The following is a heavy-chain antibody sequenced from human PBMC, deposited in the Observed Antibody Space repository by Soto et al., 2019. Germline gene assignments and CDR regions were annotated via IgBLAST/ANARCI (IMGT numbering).Heavy chain of an antibody. J-gene: IGHJ4*02. CDR1: GYTFTSYS. V-gene: IGHV1-18*01. Sequence: ASVKVSCKAPGYTFTSYSISWVRQAPGQGLEWMGWISAYNGNTNYAQKLQGRVTMTTDTSTSTAYMELRSLRSDDTAVYYCARDVLLSRPLSFDYWGQGTLVTVSS. CDR2: ISAYNGNT. CDR3: ARDVLLSRPLSFDY.